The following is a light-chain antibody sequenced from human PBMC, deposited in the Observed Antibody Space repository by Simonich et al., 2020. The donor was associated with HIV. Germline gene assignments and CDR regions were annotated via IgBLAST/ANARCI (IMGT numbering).Light chain of an antibody. Sequence: DIVMTQSPDSLGVSLGERATINCKSSQSVLYSSNNKNYLAWYQQKPGQPPKLLIYWASTRESGVPYRFSGSGSGTDFTLTISSLQAEDVAVYYCQQYYSSPHTFGQGARLEIK. CDR1: QSVLYSSNNKNY. CDR2: WAS. J-gene: IGKJ2*01. CDR3: QQYYSSPHT. V-gene: IGKV4-1*01.